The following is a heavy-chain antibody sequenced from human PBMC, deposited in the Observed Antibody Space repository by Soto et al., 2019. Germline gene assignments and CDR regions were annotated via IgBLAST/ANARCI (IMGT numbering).Heavy chain of an antibody. CDR2: IYYSGST. CDR1: GGSISRYY. Sequence: ETLSLTCTVSGGSISRYYWNWIRQPPGKGLEWIGYIYYSGSTNYNPSLKSRVTISVDTSKNQFSLKLSSVTAADTAVYYCARDPGSGSYYGWFDPWGQATLVTVSS. J-gene: IGHJ5*02. CDR3: ARDPGSGSYYGWFDP. V-gene: IGHV4-59*01. D-gene: IGHD3-10*01.